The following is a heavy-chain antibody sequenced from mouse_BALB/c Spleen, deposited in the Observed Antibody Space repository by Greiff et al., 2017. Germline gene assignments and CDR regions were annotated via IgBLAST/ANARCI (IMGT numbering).Heavy chain of an antibody. V-gene: IGHV5-17*02. CDR3: ARSGYGSTDY. CDR1: GFTFSSFG. Sequence: EVKLMESGGGLVQPGGSRKLSCAASGFTFSSFGMHWVRQAPEKGPEWVAYISSGSSTIYYADTVKGRFTISRDNPKNTLFLQMTSLRSEDTAMYYCARSGYGSTDYWGQGTTLTVSS. D-gene: IGHD1-1*01. J-gene: IGHJ2*01. CDR2: ISSGSSTI.